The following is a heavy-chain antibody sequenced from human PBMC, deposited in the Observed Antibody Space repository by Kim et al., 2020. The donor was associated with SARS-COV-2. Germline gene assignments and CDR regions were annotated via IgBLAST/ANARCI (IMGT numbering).Heavy chain of an antibody. J-gene: IGHJ3*02. CDR2: GRT. CDR3: ATAAGDAFDI. V-gene: IGHV4-30-2*05. D-gene: IGHD6-13*01. Sequence: GRTHYSPSLKSRIPIATDTSKNHVSLALTSVTTADTAVYYCATAAGDAFDIWGQGTMVTVSS.